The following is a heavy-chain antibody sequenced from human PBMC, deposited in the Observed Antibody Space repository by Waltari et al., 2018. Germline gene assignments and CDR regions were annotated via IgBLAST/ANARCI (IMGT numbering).Heavy chain of an antibody. CDR3: AIGYSGGWYGV. Sequence: QVQLQQWGAGLLKPSETLSLTCAVYGGSFSGYYWTWLLQPPDQGQEWVGEINHSSGSTNYNPSLKSRLTILIDTSKNQFSLKLSSVIAADTAVYYCAIGYSGGWYGVWGQGTLVTVSS. CDR1: GGSFSGYY. J-gene: IGHJ4*02. V-gene: IGHV4-34*02. D-gene: IGHD6-19*01. CDR2: INHSSGST.